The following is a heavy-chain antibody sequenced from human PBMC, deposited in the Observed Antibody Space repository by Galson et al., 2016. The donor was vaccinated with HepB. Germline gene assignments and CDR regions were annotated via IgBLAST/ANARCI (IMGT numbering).Heavy chain of an antibody. D-gene: IGHD5-12*01. V-gene: IGHV3-64*05. Sequence: SLRLSCAASGFTFTSQAMYWVRQAPGKGLESVSGISHNGDTTFYADSVKGRFTISRDNTRNTVDIQMRSLRPDDTAIYYCGKNSGYDSWGQGTRVTVSS. CDR2: ISHNGDTT. J-gene: IGHJ4*02. CDR1: GFTFTSQA. CDR3: GKNSGYDS.